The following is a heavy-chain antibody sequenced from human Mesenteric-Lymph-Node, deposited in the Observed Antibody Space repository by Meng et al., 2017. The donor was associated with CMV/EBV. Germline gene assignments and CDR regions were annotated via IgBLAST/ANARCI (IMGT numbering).Heavy chain of an antibody. J-gene: IGHJ2*01. V-gene: IGHV4-31*03. CDR3: ARVEYSVARQKYCDL. CDR2: IYYSGST. D-gene: IGHD6-6*01. Sequence: SETLSLTCTVSGGSINSGDSYWSWIRQHPGKGLEWIGYIYYSGSTYYNPSLKSRVTISVDTSKNQFSLKLSSVTAADTAVYYCARVEYSVARQKYCDLWGRGTLVTVSS. CDR1: GGSINSGDSY.